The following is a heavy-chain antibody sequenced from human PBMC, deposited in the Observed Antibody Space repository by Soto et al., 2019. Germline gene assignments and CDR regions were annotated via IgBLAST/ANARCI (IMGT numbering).Heavy chain of an antibody. Sequence: EVQLVESGGGLVKPGGSLRLSCAASGFTFSSYGMNWVRQAPGKALEWVSSISSSSSYIYYADSVKGRFTISRDNAKNSLYLQMNSLRAEDTAVYYCARVAYYGSGSYSRYYYMDVWGKGTTVTVSS. CDR1: GFTFSSYG. CDR2: ISSSSSYI. V-gene: IGHV3-21*01. D-gene: IGHD3-10*01. J-gene: IGHJ6*03. CDR3: ARVAYYGSGSYSRYYYMDV.